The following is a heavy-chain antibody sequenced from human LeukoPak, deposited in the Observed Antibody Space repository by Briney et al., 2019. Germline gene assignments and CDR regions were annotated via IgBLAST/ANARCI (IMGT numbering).Heavy chain of an antibody. CDR2: INPNSGGT. CDR3: ARGNYGDYCFDP. D-gene: IGHD4-17*01. V-gene: IGHV1-2*02. J-gene: IGHJ5*02. CDR1: GYTFTGYY. Sequence: ASVKVSCKASGYTFTGYYMHWVQQAPGQGLEWMGWINPNSGGTNYAQKFQGRVTMTRDTSISTAYMELSRLRSDDTAVYYCARGNYGDYCFDPWGQGTLVTVSS.